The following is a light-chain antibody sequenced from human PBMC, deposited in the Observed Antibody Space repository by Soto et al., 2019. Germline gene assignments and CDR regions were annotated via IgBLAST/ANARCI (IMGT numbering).Light chain of an antibody. CDR1: NSNIGAGYA. CDR2: GKN. CDR3: QSYDSSPSGYV. Sequence: QSVLTQPASVSGAPGQRFTISCTGSNSNIGAGYAVHWYRLLPGTAPKLLIYGKNNRPSGVPVRFSGSKSGTSASLALTGLQAEDEADYYCQSYDSSPSGYVFGTGTKVTVL. J-gene: IGLJ1*01. V-gene: IGLV1-40*01.